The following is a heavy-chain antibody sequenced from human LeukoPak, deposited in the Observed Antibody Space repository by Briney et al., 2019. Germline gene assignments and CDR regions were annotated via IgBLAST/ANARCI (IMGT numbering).Heavy chain of an antibody. V-gene: IGHV4-39*01. J-gene: IGHJ3*02. CDR1: GGSISSSSYY. D-gene: IGHD3/OR15-3a*01. Sequence: SETLSLTCTVSGGSISSSSYYWGWIRQPPGKGLEWIGSIYYSGSTYYNPSLKSRVTISVDTSKNQFSLKLSSVTAADTAVYYCASGNDWWTLDIWGQGTMVTVSS. CDR2: IYYSGST. CDR3: ASGNDWWTLDI.